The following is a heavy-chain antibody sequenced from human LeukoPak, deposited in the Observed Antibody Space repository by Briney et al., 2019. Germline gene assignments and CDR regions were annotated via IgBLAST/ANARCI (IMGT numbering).Heavy chain of an antibody. CDR1: GFTFSNYA. CDR3: AKGTGFLPSYWFDP. CDR2: ISGSGGST. Sequence: GGSLRLSCAASGFTFSNYAMSWVRQAPGKGLEWVSAISGSGGSTYYADSVKGRFTISRDNSKNTLYLQMNSLRAEDTAVYYCAKGTGFLPSYWFDPWGQGTLVTVSS. D-gene: IGHD7-27*01. J-gene: IGHJ5*02. V-gene: IGHV3-23*01.